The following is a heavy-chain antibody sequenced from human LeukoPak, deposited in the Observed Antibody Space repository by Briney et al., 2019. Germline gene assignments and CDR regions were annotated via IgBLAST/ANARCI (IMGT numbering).Heavy chain of an antibody. D-gene: IGHD6-13*01. CDR2: IYYSGST. V-gene: IGHV4-39*01. Sequence: SETLSLTCTVSGGSISSSSYYWGWIRQPPGKGLEWIGSIYYSGSTYYNPSLKSRVTISVDTSKNQFSLKLSSVTAADTAVYYRARHPRAAGPLQRFDYWGQGTLVTVSS. J-gene: IGHJ4*02. CDR1: GGSISSSSYY. CDR3: ARHPRAAGPLQRFDY.